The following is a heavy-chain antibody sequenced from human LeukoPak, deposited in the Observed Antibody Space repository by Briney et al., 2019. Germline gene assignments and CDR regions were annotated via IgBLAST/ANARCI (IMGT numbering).Heavy chain of an antibody. CDR1: GFTFSSYA. V-gene: IGHV3-23*01. D-gene: IGHD3-22*01. CDR3: ARGQWLPVFDF. CDR2: ISGSGGST. Sequence: GGSLRLSCAASGFTFSSYAMSWVRQAPGKGLEWVSAISGSGGSTYYADSVKGRFTISRDNAKNSLYLQMNSLRAEDTAVYYCARGQWLPVFDFWGQGTLVTVSS. J-gene: IGHJ4*02.